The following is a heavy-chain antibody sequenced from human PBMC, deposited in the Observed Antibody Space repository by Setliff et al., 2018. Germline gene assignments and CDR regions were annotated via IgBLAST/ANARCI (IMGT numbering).Heavy chain of an antibody. CDR1: GGSVSSTSHY. J-gene: IGHJ6*02. Sequence: PSETLSLTCNVSGGSVSSTSHYWGWIRQPPGKGMEWIGSVYSNENTNYNPSLKSRVTMSVDTSKNQFALNLRSVTAADTAVYYCVRDRTAYSYGLDVWGQGTTVTVSS. CDR2: VYSNENT. CDR3: VRDRTAYSYGLDV. D-gene: IGHD5-18*01. V-gene: IGHV4-39*06.